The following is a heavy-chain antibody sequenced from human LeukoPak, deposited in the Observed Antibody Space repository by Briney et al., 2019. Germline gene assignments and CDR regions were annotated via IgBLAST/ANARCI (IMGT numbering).Heavy chain of an antibody. CDR1: GFTFSSYA. CDR2: IADDGSNK. V-gene: IGHV3-30*04. D-gene: IGHD2-21*02. Sequence: PGGSLRLSCAASGFTFSSYAMHWVRQAPGKGLKWVAVIADDGSNKYYTDSVKGRFTISRDNSNNTLYLQMNSLRAEDTAVYYCARKGGDSPTDYWGQGTLVTVSS. CDR3: ARKGGDSPTDY. J-gene: IGHJ4*02.